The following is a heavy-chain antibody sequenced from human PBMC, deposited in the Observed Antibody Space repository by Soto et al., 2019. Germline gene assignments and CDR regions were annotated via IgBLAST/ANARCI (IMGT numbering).Heavy chain of an antibody. CDR3: ARVSRIDWFDP. CDR1: GFTFSSYE. CDR2: ISGSGNTI. D-gene: IGHD2-15*01. V-gene: IGHV3-48*03. Sequence: EVQLVESGGGLVQPGGSLRLSCAASGFTFSSYEMNWVRQAPGKGLEWVSYISGSGNTIYYADSVRGRFTISRDNAKNSLYLQMNSLRAEDTAVYYCARVSRIDWFDPWGQGTLVTVSS. J-gene: IGHJ5*02.